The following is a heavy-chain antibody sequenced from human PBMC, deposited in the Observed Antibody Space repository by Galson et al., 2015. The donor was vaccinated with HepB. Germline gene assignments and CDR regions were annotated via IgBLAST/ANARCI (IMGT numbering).Heavy chain of an antibody. CDR3: ARDFTYGDYRI. CDR1: GGTFSNSA. V-gene: IGHV1-69*10. CDR2: IIPVLDLP. D-gene: IGHD4-17*01. Sequence: SVKVSCKVSGGTFSNSAIAWVRQAPGLGLEWMGDIIPVLDLPTYAQRFQGRLTITADKSTNTAYMEMSSLRSEDTAIYFCARDFTYGDYRIWGQGTMVTVSS. J-gene: IGHJ3*02.